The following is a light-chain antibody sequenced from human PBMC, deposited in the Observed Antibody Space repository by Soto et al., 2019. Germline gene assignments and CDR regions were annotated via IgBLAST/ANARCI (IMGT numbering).Light chain of an antibody. J-gene: IGKJ4*02. CDR3: NQYNKWPLT. V-gene: IGKV3-15*01. CDR2: HAS. Sequence: EIVMTQSPATLSVSPGERATLSCRASQSVSNNLAWYQQKPGQAPRLLIYHASTRATGIPARFSGSGSGTEFTLTISSLQSDDVAVYYCNQYNKWPLTFGGGTKVEIK. CDR1: QSVSNN.